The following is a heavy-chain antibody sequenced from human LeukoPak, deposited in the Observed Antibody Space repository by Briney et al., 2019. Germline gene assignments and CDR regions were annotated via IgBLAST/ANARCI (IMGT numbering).Heavy chain of an antibody. D-gene: IGHD4-17*01. CDR2: IYFNGNT. CDR1: GASISPHY. CDR3: ARDIYGDYPFDF. J-gene: IGHJ4*02. V-gene: IGHV4-59*11. Sequence: SETLSLTCTVSGASISPHYWSWTRQSPVKGLEWIGYIYFNGNTNYNPSFKSRVSISVDTSKNQFSLKLNSVTAADTAVYYCARDIYGDYPFDFWGPGTLVSVSS.